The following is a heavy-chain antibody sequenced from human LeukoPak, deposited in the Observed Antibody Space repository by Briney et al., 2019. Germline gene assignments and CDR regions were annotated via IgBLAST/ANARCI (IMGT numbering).Heavy chain of an antibody. J-gene: IGHJ5*02. D-gene: IGHD3-10*01. CDR2: IYYSGST. V-gene: IGHV4-59*01. CDR1: GGSISSYY. CDR3: ARRYYYGSGWGFDP. Sequence: PSETLSLTCTVSGGSISSYYWSWIRQPPGKGLEWIGYIYYSGSTNYNPSLKSRVTISVDTSKNQFSLKLSSVTAADTAVYYCARRYYYGSGWGFDPWGQGTLVTVSS.